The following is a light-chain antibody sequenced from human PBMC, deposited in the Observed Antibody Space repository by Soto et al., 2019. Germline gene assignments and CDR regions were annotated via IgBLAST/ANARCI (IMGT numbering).Light chain of an antibody. CDR1: QSISDW. CDR3: QQYDGYPFT. CDR2: KVS. V-gene: IGKV1-5*03. Sequence: DIQMTQSPSTLSASVGDRVTITCRASQSISDWLAWYQQQPGKAPKLLMYKVSTLQRGVPSRFSGSRSGTEFTLTITSLQPDDFETYYCQQYDGYPFTFGGGTEVDLK. J-gene: IGKJ4*01.